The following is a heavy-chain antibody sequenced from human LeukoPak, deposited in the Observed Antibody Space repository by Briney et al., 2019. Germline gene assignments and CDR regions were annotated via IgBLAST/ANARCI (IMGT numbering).Heavy chain of an antibody. J-gene: IGHJ6*03. CDR1: GGSLSVYY. CDR3: ARVVGYYYYYMDV. CDR2: INHSGST. Sequence: SETLSLTCAVYGGSLSVYYWSWIRHPPGKGLEWIGEINHSGSTNYNPSRKSRVTISVDTSKTQFSLKLSSVTAADTAVYYCARVVGYYYYYMDVWGKGTTVTVSS. V-gene: IGHV4-34*01. D-gene: IGHD1-26*01.